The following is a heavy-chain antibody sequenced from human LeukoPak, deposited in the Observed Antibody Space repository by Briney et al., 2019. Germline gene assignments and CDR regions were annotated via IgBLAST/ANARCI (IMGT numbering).Heavy chain of an antibody. D-gene: IGHD3-3*01. V-gene: IGHV4-39*07. CDR2: IYYSGST. CDR1: GGSISSYY. CDR3: AREVPLNYDFWSGYGRTVWFDP. Sequence: SETLSLTCTVSGGSISSYYWGWIRQPPGKGLEWIGSIYYSGSTYYNPSLKSRVTISVDTSKNQFSLKLSSVTAADTAVYYCAREVPLNYDFWSGYGRTVWFDPWGQGTLVTVSS. J-gene: IGHJ5*02.